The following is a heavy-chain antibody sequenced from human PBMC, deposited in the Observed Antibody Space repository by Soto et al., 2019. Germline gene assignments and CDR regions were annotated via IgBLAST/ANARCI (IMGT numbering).Heavy chain of an antibody. D-gene: IGHD3-16*01. CDR2: ISSSSSYT. V-gene: IGHV3-11*06. J-gene: IGHJ5*02. CDR3: ARGGGWFDP. CDR1: GFTFSDYY. Sequence: PGGSLRLSCAASGFTFSDYYMSWIRQAPGKGLEWISYISSSSSYTNYADSVKGRFTTSRDNAKISLYLQMNSLRAEDTAVYHCARGGGWFDPWGQGTLVTVSS.